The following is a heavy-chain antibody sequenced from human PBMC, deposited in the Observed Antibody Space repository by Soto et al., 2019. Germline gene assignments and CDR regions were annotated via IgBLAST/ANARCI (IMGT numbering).Heavy chain of an antibody. CDR1: GFTFSSYS. CDR3: ARDMELRTYYYYSGMDV. D-gene: IGHD1-7*01. V-gene: IGHV3-21*01. Sequence: GGSLRLSCAASGFTFSSYSMNWVRQAPGKGLEWVSSISSSSSYIYYADSVKGRFTISRDNAKNSLYLQMNSLRAEDTAVYYCARDMELRTYYYYSGMDVWGQGPTVTVSS. J-gene: IGHJ6*02. CDR2: ISSSSSYI.